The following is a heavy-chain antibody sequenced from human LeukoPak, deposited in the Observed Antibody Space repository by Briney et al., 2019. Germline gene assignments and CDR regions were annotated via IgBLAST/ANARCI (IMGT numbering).Heavy chain of an antibody. J-gene: IGHJ4*02. CDR3: AKAQGYYDC. CDR2: SGVGGTT. Sequence: GGSLGLSCAASGFTFSSYAMSWLRQAPGKGLEWVSGSGVGGTTYYADSVKGRFTISRDTSKNTLYLQKNSLRAEDTAVYYCAKAQGYYDCWGQGTLVTVSS. CDR1: GFTFSSYA. D-gene: IGHD3-22*01. V-gene: IGHV3-23*01.